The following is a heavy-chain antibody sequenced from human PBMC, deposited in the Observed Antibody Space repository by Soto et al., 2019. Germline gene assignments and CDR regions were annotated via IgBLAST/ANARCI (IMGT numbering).Heavy chain of an antibody. D-gene: IGHD4-17*01. J-gene: IGHJ6*02. V-gene: IGHV3-13*01. CDR2: MGTAGDT. CDR1: GFTFSSYD. CDR3: ARGRYDYGDYYYYGMDV. Sequence: GGSLRPSCAASGFTFSSYDMHWVRQATGKGLEWVSAMGTAGDTYYPGSVKGRFTISRENAKNSLYLQMNSLRAGYTAVYYCARGRYDYGDYYYYGMDVWGQGTTVTVSS.